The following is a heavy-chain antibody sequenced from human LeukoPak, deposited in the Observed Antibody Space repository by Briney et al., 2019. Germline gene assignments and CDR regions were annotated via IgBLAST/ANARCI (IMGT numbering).Heavy chain of an antibody. D-gene: IGHD3-10*01. J-gene: IGHJ4*02. CDR3: ARVVSLWFGEGGDY. CDR2: IYSGGST. Sequence: PGGSLRLSCAASGFTVSSNYMSWVRQAPGKGLEWVSVIYSGGSTYYADSVKGRFTISRDNSKNTLYLQMNSLRAEDTAVYYCARVVSLWFGEGGDYWGQGTLVTVSS. V-gene: IGHV3-53*01. CDR1: GFTVSSNY.